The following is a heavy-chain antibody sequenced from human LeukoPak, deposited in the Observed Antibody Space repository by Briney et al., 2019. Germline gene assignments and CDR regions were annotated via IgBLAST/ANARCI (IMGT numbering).Heavy chain of an antibody. CDR2: MNPNSGNT. CDR1: GYTFTSYD. J-gene: IGHJ6*02. V-gene: IGHV1-8*01. CDR3: ARAHSSGWFHTHYYYGMDV. D-gene: IGHD6-19*01. Sequence: ASVKVSCKASGYTFTSYDINWVRQPTAQGLEWMGWMNPNSGNTGYAQKFQGRVTMTRNTSISTAYMELSSLRSEDTAVYYCARAHSSGWFHTHYYYGMDVWGQGTTVTVSS.